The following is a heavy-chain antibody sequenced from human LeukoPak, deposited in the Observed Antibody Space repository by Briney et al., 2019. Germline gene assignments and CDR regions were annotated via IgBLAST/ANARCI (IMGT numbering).Heavy chain of an antibody. J-gene: IGHJ4*02. D-gene: IGHD3-22*01. Sequence: PGGSLRLSCVASGFTFSSYWMSWVRQAPGKGLEWVANIKQDGSQKYYVDSVKGRFTISRDNAENSLFLQMDSLRAEDTAVYCCARGYYYDRSGYYTDYWGQGTLVTVSS. CDR3: ARGYYYDRSGYYTDY. CDR2: IKQDGSQK. CDR1: GFTFSSYW. V-gene: IGHV3-7*01.